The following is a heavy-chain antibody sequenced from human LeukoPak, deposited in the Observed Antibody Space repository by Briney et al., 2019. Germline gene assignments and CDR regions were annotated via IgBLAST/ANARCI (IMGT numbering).Heavy chain of an antibody. Sequence: PGGSLRLSCAASGFIFSNYNMNWVRQAPGKGLEWVSSISSRRFTYYADSVMGRFTVSRDNAKNSLFLQMNSLSAEDTAVYYCARSGYCSGGSCYESDYWGQGTLVTVSS. CDR1: GFIFSNYN. D-gene: IGHD2-15*01. CDR2: ISSRRFT. V-gene: IGHV3-69-1*01. J-gene: IGHJ4*02. CDR3: ARSGYCSGGSCYESDY.